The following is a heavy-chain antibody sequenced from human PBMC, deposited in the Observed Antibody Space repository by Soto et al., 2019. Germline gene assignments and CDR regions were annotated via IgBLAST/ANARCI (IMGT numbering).Heavy chain of an antibody. V-gene: IGHV3-48*02. CDR3: ARPRGYSYVLPDY. CDR2: ISSSSSTI. Sequence: EVQLVESGGGLVQPGGSLRLSCAASGFSFSSYNMNWVRQAPGKGLEWVSYISSSSSTIYYADAVKGRFTISRDNAKNSLYLQMNSLRDEDTAVYYCARPRGYSYVLPDYWGQGTLVTVSS. D-gene: IGHD5-18*01. CDR1: GFSFSSYN. J-gene: IGHJ4*02.